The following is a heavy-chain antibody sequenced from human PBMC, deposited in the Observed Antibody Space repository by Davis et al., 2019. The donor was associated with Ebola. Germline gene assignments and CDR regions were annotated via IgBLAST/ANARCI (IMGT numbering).Heavy chain of an antibody. Sequence: SETLSLTCAVYGGSFSDYFWSWIRRSPGKGLEWIGKISHGGVSDYNPSLRGRVTISVDTSRDQFSLKMNPVTAADTAVYYCARTAKTSVSDSGLGYTYFDPWSQGTLVTVSS. CDR2: ISHGGVS. V-gene: IGHV4-34*01. J-gene: IGHJ5*02. CDR1: GGSFSDYF. CDR3: ARTAKTSVSDSGLGYTYFDP. D-gene: IGHD1-1*01.